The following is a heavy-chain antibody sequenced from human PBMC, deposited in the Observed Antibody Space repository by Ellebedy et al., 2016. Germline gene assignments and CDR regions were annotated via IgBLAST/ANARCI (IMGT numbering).Heavy chain of an antibody. CDR3: TRDGEDIVVVVAANHYYYYGMDV. V-gene: IGHV3-49*03. Sequence: GESLKISCTASGFTFGDYAMSWFRQAPGKGLEWVGFIRSKAYGGTTEYAASVKGRFTISRDDSKSIAYLQMNSLKTEDTAVYYCTRDGEDIVVVVAANHYYYYGMDVWGQGTTVTVSS. J-gene: IGHJ6*02. CDR1: GFTFGDYA. D-gene: IGHD2-15*01. CDR2: IRSKAYGGTT.